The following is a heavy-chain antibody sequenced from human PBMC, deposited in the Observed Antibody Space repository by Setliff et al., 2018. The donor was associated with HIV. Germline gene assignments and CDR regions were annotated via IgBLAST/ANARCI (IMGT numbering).Heavy chain of an antibody. D-gene: IGHD6-13*01. CDR3: ARFAAAAGLHDAFDI. Sequence: ASVKVSCKASGDTFTSYVISWVRQAPGQGLEWMGWISTYNGNTNYEQKLQGRVTMTTDTSTNTAYMELRSLRSDDTAVYYCARFAAAAGLHDAFDIWGQGTMVTVSS. J-gene: IGHJ3*02. V-gene: IGHV1-18*01. CDR1: GDTFTSYV. CDR2: ISTYNGNT.